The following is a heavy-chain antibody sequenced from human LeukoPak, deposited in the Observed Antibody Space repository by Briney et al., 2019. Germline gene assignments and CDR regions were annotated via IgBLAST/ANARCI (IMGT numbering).Heavy chain of an antibody. CDR3: ARDLGIQLWLGWFDP. D-gene: IGHD5-18*01. CDR2: IYYSGST. CDR1: GGSISSHC. J-gene: IGHJ5*02. Sequence: SETLSLTCTVSGGSISSHCWSWIRQPPGKGLEWIGYIYYSGSTNYNPSLKSRVTISVDTSKNQFSLKLSSVTAADTAVYYCARDLGIQLWLGWFDPWGQGTLVTVSS. V-gene: IGHV4-59*11.